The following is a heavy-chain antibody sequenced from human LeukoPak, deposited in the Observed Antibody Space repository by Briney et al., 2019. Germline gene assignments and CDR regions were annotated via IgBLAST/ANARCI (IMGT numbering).Heavy chain of an antibody. CDR3: AKAGGYCSSTSCYPMVPYNWFDP. V-gene: IGHV3-23*01. CDR2: ISGSGGST. Sequence: PGGSLRLSCAASGFTFSSYAMSRVRQAPGKGLEWVSAISGSGGSTYYADSVKGRFTISTDNSKNTLYLQMNSLRAEDTAVYYCAKAGGYCSSTSCYPMVPYNWFDPWGQGTLVTVSS. D-gene: IGHD2-2*01. J-gene: IGHJ5*02. CDR1: GFTFSSYA.